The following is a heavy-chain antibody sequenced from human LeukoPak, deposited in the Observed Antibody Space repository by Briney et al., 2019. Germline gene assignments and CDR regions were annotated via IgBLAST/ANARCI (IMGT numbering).Heavy chain of an antibody. CDR1: GGTFSSYT. D-gene: IGHD3-3*01. CDR2: IIPILGIA. V-gene: IGHV1-69*02. CDR3: ASGVYYDFWSGSFDY. Sequence: SVKVSCKASGGTFSSYTISWVRQAPGQGLEWMGRIIPILGIANYAQKFQDRVTITVDKSTSTAYMELSSLRSEDTAVYYCASGVYYDFWSGSFDYWGQGTLVTVSS. J-gene: IGHJ4*02.